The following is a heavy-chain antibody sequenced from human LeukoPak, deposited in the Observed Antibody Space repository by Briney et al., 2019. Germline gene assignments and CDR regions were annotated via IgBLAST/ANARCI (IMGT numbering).Heavy chain of an antibody. Sequence: PSETLSLTCAVYGGSFSGYYWSWVRQPPGKGLEWIGEINHSGSTNYNPSLKSRVIISVDTSKDQFSLKLSSVTAADTAVYYCAGGYSYGLGYYYYYMDVWGKGTTVTISS. D-gene: IGHD5-18*01. CDR2: INHSGST. V-gene: IGHV4-34*01. J-gene: IGHJ6*03. CDR3: AGGYSYGLGYYYYYMDV. CDR1: GGSFSGYY.